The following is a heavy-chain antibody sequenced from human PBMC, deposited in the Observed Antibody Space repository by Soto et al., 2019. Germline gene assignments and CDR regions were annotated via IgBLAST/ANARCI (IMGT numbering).Heavy chain of an antibody. V-gene: IGHV1-18*01. CDR1: GYTFTRNG. CDR3: VKDRDSNSWPSRDV. CDR2: ISPKSGNI. D-gene: IGHD3-22*01. Sequence: QVQLVQSGAEVKKPGASVKVSCKASGYTFTRNGISWVRQAPGQGLEWMGWISPKSGNIKYAQKFQGRVIMTTDTSTSTAYMELRSLRSDDTAVYYCVKDRDSNSWPSRDVWGPGTTVTVSS. J-gene: IGHJ6*02.